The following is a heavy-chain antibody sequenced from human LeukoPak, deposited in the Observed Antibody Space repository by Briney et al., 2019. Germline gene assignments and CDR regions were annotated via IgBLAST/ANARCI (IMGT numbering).Heavy chain of an antibody. Sequence: GGSLRLSCAASEFRFSSYVMSWIRQAPGKGLEWVSGISGSGYTTHYADSVKGRFTISRDNSKNTLYLQMNSLRAEDTAVYYCARPLGHTGVKGGLNYWGQGTLSPSPQ. CDR1: EFRFSSYV. CDR3: ARPLGHTGVKGGLNY. J-gene: IGHJ4*02. V-gene: IGHV3-23*01. CDR2: ISGSGYTT. D-gene: IGHD7-27*01.